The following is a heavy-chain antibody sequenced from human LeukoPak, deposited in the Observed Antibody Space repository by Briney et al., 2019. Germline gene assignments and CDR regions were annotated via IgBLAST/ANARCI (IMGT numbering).Heavy chain of an antibody. D-gene: IGHD2-15*01. J-gene: IGHJ4*02. CDR1: GFTFRNYG. CDR3: ATVRGSDGNFYIDH. V-gene: IGHV3-33*01. Sequence: GTSLRLSCAASGFTFRNYGMHWVRQAPGKGLEWVAIIWYDGSRKYYLDSVKGRFTISRDNSKNMLYLQMSSLRAEDTAVYYCATVRGSDGNFYIDHWGQGTLVTVSS. CDR2: IWYDGSRK.